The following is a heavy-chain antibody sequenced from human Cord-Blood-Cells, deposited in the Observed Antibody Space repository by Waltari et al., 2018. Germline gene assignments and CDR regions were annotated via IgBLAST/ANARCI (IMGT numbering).Heavy chain of an antibody. CDR2: MNPNRGNT. D-gene: IGHD3-3*01. V-gene: IGHV1-8*01. CDR3: ARGKRTYYDCWSGYNWFDP. J-gene: IGHJ5*02. CDR1: GYTFTSYD. Sequence: QVQLVQSGAEVKKPGASVKVSCKASGYTFTSYDINWVRQATGQGLEWRGWMNPNRGNTGYAQKFQGRGTMTRNTSISTAYMELSSLRSEDTAVYYCARGKRTYYDCWSGYNWFDPWGQGTLVTVSS.